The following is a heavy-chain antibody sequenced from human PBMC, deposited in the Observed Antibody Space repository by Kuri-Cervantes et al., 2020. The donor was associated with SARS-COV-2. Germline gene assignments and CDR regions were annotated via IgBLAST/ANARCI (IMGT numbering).Heavy chain of an antibody. V-gene: IGHV1-8*03. CDR2: MNPNSANT. D-gene: IGHD6-19*01. CDR3: ASGYSSGSHYYYYYMDV. Sequence: ASVKVSCKASGYTFTSYDINWVRQATGQGLEWMGWMNPNSANTGYAQQFQGRVTITRNTSISTAYMELSSLRSEDTAVYYCASGYSSGSHYYYYYMDVWGKGTTVTVSS. CDR1: GYTFTSYD. J-gene: IGHJ6*03.